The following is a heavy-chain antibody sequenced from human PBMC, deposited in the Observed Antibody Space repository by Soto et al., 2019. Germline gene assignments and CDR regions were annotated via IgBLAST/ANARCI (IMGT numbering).Heavy chain of an antibody. J-gene: IGHJ4*02. CDR2: INAGNGNT. D-gene: IGHD3-10*01. V-gene: IGHV1-3*05. Sequence: QVQLVQSGAEEKKPGASVKVSCKASGYTFTSYAMHWVRQAPGQRLEWMGWINAGNGNTKYSQKFQGRVTITRDTAASTAYMELSSLRSEDTAVYYCARDGCGCGEYDYWGQGTLVTVSS. CDR3: ARDGCGCGEYDY. CDR1: GYTFTSYA.